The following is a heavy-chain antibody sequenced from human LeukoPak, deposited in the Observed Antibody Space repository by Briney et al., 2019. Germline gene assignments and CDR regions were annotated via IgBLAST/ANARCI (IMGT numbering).Heavy chain of an antibody. V-gene: IGHV4-59*01. Sequence: PSETLSLTCTVSGGSIGPYYWSWTRQPPGKGLEWIGYVHKYGSTNYNPSLKSRVTMSVDTSKNQVSLTLRSVSRADTAMYYCARAPGYSFGPNNCFDPWGQGTLVTVSS. J-gene: IGHJ5*02. CDR3: ARAPGYSFGPNNCFDP. CDR2: VHKYGST. D-gene: IGHD5-18*01. CDR1: GGSIGPYY.